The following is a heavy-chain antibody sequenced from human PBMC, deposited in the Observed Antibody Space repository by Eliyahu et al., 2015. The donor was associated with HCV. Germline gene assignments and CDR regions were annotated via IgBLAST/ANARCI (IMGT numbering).Heavy chain of an antibody. D-gene: IGHD6-19*01. J-gene: IGHJ5*02. CDR3: ASGGGGIAVAGTGGWFDP. Sequence: QVQLQESGPGLVKPSETLSLTCTVSGGSISSYYWSWIRQPPGKGLEWIGYIHYSGSPHYNPSLKSRVTVSVDTSRNQFSLKLSSVTAADTAVYYCASGGGGIAVAGTGGWFDPWGQGTLVTVSS. V-gene: IGHV4-59*01. CDR2: IHYSGSP. CDR1: GGSISSYY.